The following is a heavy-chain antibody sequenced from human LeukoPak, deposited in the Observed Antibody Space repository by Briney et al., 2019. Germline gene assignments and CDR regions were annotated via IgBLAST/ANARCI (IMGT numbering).Heavy chain of an antibody. CDR1: GFTFSSYV. CDR3: AKVEILWFGELILDY. V-gene: IGHV3-30*04. Sequence: PGRSLRLSCAASGFTFSSYVMHWVRQAPGKGLEWVAIISYDGSNKYYADSVKGRFTISRDNSKNTLYLQMNSLRAEDTAVYYCAKVEILWFGELILDYWGQGTQVTVSS. J-gene: IGHJ4*02. CDR2: ISYDGSNK. D-gene: IGHD3-10*01.